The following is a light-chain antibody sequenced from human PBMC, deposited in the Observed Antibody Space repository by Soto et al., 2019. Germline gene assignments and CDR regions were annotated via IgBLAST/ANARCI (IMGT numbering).Light chain of an antibody. V-gene: IGKV3-20*01. J-gene: IGKJ2*01. CDR2: VAS. Sequence: EIVLTQSPGTLSLSPGERATLSCRAGQSVSSSYLAGYQRKPGKAPRLLIYVASSRATGIPDSFSGSGSGTDFTLTISSLEPEDFAVYCCQQYGSSPQTFGEGIKLEIK. CDR1: QSVSSSY. CDR3: QQYGSSPQT.